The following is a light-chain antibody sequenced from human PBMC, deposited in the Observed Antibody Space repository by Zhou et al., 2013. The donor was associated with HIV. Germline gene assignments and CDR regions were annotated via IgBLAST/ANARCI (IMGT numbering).Light chain of an antibody. CDR3: QQYNKWPRT. J-gene: IGKJ1*01. CDR2: DTS. V-gene: IGKV3-15*01. Sequence: PGERATLSCRASQSVSSNLAWYQQKPGQAPRLLIYDTSTRATGSPARFSGSGSGTDFTLTISSMQSEDFAVYYCQQYNKWPRTFGQGTKVEIE. CDR1: QSVSSN.